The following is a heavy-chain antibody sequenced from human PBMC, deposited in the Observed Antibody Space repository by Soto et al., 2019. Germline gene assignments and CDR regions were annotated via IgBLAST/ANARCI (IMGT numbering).Heavy chain of an antibody. CDR2: INAGNGNT. Sequence: GASVKVSCKASGYTFTSYAMHWVRQAPGQRLEWMGWINAGNGNTKYSQKFQGRVTITRDTSASTAYMELSSLRSEDTAVYYCARVGEDIVVVPAAKGAYFDYWGQGTLVTVSS. V-gene: IGHV1-3*01. D-gene: IGHD2-2*01. CDR3: ARVGEDIVVVPAAKGAYFDY. CDR1: GYTFTSYA. J-gene: IGHJ4*02.